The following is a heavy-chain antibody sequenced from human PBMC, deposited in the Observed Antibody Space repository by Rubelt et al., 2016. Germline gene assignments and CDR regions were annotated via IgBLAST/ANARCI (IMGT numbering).Heavy chain of an antibody. CDR2: IYYSGST. V-gene: IGHV4-39*07. D-gene: IGHD3-9*01. J-gene: IGHJ5*02. Sequence: GGSISSSSYYWGWIRQPPGKGLEWIGSIYYSGSTYYNPSLKSRVTISVGTSKNQFSLKLSSVTAADTAVYYCARGPLTGYYFGLSGGFDPWGQGTLVTVSS. CDR1: GGSISSSSYY. CDR3: ARGPLTGYYFGLSGGFDP.